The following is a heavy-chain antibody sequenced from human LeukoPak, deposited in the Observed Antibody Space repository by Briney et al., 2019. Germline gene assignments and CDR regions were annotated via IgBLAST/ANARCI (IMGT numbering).Heavy chain of an antibody. J-gene: IGHJ6*04. CDR2: IKQDGSEK. Sequence: GGSLRLSCAASGFTFTTYWMSWVRQAPGKGLEWVANIKQDGSEKYYVDSVKGRFTISRDNARNSLYLQMNSLRAEDTAVYYCAELGITMIGGVWGKGTTVTISS. D-gene: IGHD3-10*02. V-gene: IGHV3-7*01. CDR3: AELGITMIGGV. CDR1: GFTFTTYW.